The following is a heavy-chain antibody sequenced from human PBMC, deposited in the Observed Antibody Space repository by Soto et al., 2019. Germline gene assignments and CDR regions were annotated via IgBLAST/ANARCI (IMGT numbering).Heavy chain of an antibody. D-gene: IGHD1-26*01. J-gene: IGHJ4*02. CDR2: MSYDGSNE. CDR3: AKDGSHNFDY. V-gene: IGHV3-30*18. Sequence: QVQLVESGGGVVQPGRSLRLSCAASGFTFSHYAMHWVRQAPGKGLEWVALMSYDGSNEYYADSVKGRFTISRHNSKNTLYLQMNSLRADDTAVYYCAKDGSHNFDYWGQGTLVTVSS. CDR1: GFTFSHYA.